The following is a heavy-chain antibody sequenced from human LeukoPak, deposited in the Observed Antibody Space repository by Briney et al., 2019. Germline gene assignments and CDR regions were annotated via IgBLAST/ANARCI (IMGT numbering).Heavy chain of an antibody. Sequence: PSETLSLTCTVSGYSVSSGYYWGWIRQPPGKGLEWIGEIYHSGSTNYNPSLKSRVTISVDKSKNQFSLKLSSVTAADTAVYYCASGSGKFDYWGQGTLVTVSS. CDR1: GYSVSSGYY. CDR2: IYHSGST. J-gene: IGHJ4*02. D-gene: IGHD3-10*01. V-gene: IGHV4-38-2*02. CDR3: ASGSGKFDY.